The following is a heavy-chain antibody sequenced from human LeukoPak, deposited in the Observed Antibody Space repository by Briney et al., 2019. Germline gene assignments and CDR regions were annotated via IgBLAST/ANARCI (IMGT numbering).Heavy chain of an antibody. CDR1: GFTFSSYG. CDR2: ISYDGSNK. D-gene: IGHD3-22*01. V-gene: IGHV3-30*18. Sequence: GGSLRLSCAASGFTFSSYGMHWVRQAPGKGLEWVAVISYDGSNKYYVDSVKGRFTISRDNSKDTVYLEMNSLRAEDMAVYYCAKDLPYYYDSSGYYYAWGQGTLVTVSS. CDR3: AKDLPYYYDSSGYYYA. J-gene: IGHJ5*02.